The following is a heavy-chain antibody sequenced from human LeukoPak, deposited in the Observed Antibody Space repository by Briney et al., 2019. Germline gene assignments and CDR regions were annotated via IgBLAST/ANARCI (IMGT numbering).Heavy chain of an antibody. Sequence: PGASLRFSCAASGFTFSSYAMSWVRQAPGKGLEWVSAISGSGGSTYYADSVKGRFTISRDNSKNTLYLQMNSLRAEDTAVYYCAKDREDSSSPYYFDYWGQGTLVTVSS. CDR3: AKDREDSSSPYYFDY. CDR1: GFTFSSYA. V-gene: IGHV3-23*01. D-gene: IGHD6-6*01. CDR2: ISGSGGST. J-gene: IGHJ4*02.